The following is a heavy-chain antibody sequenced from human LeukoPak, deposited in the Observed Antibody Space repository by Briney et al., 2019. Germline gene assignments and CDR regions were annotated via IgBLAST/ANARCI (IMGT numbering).Heavy chain of an antibody. Sequence: PGGSLRLSCAASGITFSSHEMNWVRQAPGKGLEWVSYISSSGSTIYYADSVKGRFTISRDNAKNSLYLQMNSLRAEDTAVYYCARTSGQLDYWGQGTLVTVSS. J-gene: IGHJ4*02. V-gene: IGHV3-48*03. D-gene: IGHD6-19*01. CDR3: ARTSGQLDY. CDR1: GITFSSHE. CDR2: ISSSGSTI.